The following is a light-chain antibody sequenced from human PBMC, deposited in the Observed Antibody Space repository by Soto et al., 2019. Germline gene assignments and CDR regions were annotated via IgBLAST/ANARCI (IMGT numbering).Light chain of an antibody. V-gene: IGLV1-47*01. Sequence: QSVLTQPLSASGTPGQRVTISSSGSSSNIGSKYVYWYQQLPGTAPKLLIYRNNQRPSGVPDRFSGSKSGTSASLAISGLRSEDEPDYYCAAWDDSLSGPGVFGGGTKLTVL. CDR3: AAWDDSLSGPGV. CDR1: SSNIGSKY. J-gene: IGLJ3*02. CDR2: RNN.